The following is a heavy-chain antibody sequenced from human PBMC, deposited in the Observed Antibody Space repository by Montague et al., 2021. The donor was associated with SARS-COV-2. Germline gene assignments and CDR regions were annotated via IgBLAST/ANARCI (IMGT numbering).Heavy chain of an antibody. CDR1: VGSCVDDY. D-gene: IGHD2-2*01. Sequence: SETLSLTCARSVGSCVDDYWSRIGEPPGEGQEWNGEVSQIGTTIYNPSVKSGVTISEDTSKNQFYLRLNSVTAADTAVYYCARGRRPVVVPGAGPAGRAFDIWGQGTMVTVSS. J-gene: IGHJ3*02. V-gene: IGHV4-34*01. CDR3: ARGRRPVVVPGAGPAGRAFDI. CDR2: VSQIGTT.